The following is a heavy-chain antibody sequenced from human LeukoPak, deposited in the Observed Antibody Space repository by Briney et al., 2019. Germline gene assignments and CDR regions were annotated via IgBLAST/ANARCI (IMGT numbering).Heavy chain of an antibody. CDR1: GGSLSSYY. V-gene: IGHV4-59*01. CDR3: ARVGSSFLFDY. Sequence: SETLSLTCTVSGGSLSSYYWSWIRQPPGKGLEWIGYIYYSGSTNYNPSLKSRVTISVDTSKNQSSLKLSSVTAADTAVYYCARVGSSFLFDYWGQGTLVTVSS. CDR2: IYYSGST. J-gene: IGHJ4*02. D-gene: IGHD6-13*01.